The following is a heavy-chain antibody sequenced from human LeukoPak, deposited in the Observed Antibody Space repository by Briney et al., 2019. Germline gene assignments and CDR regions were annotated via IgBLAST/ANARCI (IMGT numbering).Heavy chain of an antibody. CDR1: GFTFSSYS. CDR2: ISSSSSYI. V-gene: IGHV3-21*01. J-gene: IGHJ4*02. D-gene: IGHD1-1*01. Sequence: GGSRRLSCAASGFTFSSYSMNWVRQAPGKGLEWVSSISSSSSYIYYADSVKGRFTISRDNAKNSLYLQMNSLRAEDTAVYYCAMERDMEPFDCWGQGTLVTVSS. CDR3: AMERDMEPFDC.